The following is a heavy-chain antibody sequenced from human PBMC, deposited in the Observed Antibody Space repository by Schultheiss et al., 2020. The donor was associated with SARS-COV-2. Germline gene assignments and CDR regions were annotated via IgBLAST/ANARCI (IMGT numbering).Heavy chain of an antibody. D-gene: IGHD2-2*01. CDR2: IYYSGST. J-gene: IGHJ6*02. CDR1: GYSISSGYY. CDR3: AREVWRGIVVVPAGGMDV. V-gene: IGHV4-61*01. Sequence: SETLSLTCAVSGYSISSGYYWGWIRQPPGKGLEWIGYIYYSGSTNYNPSLKSRVTISVDTSKNQFSLKLSSVTAADTAVYYCAREVWRGIVVVPAGGMDVWGQGTTVTVSS.